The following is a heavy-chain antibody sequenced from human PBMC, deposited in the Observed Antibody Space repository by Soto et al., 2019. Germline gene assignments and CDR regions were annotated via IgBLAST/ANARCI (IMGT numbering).Heavy chain of an antibody. J-gene: IGHJ4*02. CDR1: GFIFSDSA. D-gene: IGHD3-3*01. CDR3: TRGLDVWSGYPGYDLDY. Sequence: EVQLVESGGGLVQPGGSLKLSCAASGFIFSDSALHWVRQASGKGLEWVGRIRRKANNYATTYAAWVVGRFAISRDDSKNTAYVKMNSLKTEDTAIYYCTRGLDVWSGYPGYDLDYWGQGTLVTVSS. CDR2: IRRKANNYAT. V-gene: IGHV3-73*02.